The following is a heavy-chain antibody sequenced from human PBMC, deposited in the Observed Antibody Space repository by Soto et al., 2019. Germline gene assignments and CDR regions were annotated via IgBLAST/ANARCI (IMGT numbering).Heavy chain of an antibody. V-gene: IGHV3-64*02. Sequence: PGGSLRLSCAASGFTFSKYAMHWVRQAPGKALEYVAAISDSGRSTYYAESVKGRFTISRDNSKNTLYLQMGSLRGEDMAVYFCASRIAVAGYFDYWGQGT. CDR3: ASRIAVAGYFDY. D-gene: IGHD6-19*01. CDR1: GFTFSKYA. CDR2: ISDSGRST. J-gene: IGHJ4*02.